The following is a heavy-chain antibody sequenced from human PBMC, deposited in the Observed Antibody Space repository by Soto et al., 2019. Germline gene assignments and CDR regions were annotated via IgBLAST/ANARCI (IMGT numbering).Heavy chain of an antibody. J-gene: IGHJ4*02. CDR2: ISGNGGTT. CDR3: SRWRVTAIPQRDFDY. Sequence: GGSLRLSCAASGFTFSSYAITWVRQAPGKGLEWVSTISGNGGTTYYADSVKGRFTFSRDNSKNTLYLQMNSLRAEDTAVYYFSRWRVTAIPQRDFDYWGQGTLVTVSS. V-gene: IGHV3-23*01. CDR1: GFTFSSYA. D-gene: IGHD2-21*02.